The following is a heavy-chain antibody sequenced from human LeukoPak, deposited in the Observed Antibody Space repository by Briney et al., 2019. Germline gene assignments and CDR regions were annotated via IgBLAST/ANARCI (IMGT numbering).Heavy chain of an antibody. J-gene: IGHJ4*02. V-gene: IGHV3-23*01. CDR3: AXDQVRGSYFDPFDY. CDR1: GFTFSSYG. Sequence: GGSLRLSCAASGFTFSSYGMSWVRQAPGKGLEWVSSISGSGGGTYYADSVKGRFTISRDNSKNTLYLQMNSLRAEDTAVYYCAXDQVRGSYFDPFDYWGQGTLVTVSS. CDR2: ISGSGGGT. D-gene: IGHD1-26*01.